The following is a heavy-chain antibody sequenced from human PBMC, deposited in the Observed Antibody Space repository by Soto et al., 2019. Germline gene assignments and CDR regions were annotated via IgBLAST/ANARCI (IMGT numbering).Heavy chain of an antibody. D-gene: IGHD3-3*01. CDR3: SRDGEITIFGVVRPRLNCFDP. Sequence: QVQLVQSGAEVKKPGASVKGSCKASGYTFINYGISWVRQAPGQGLEWMGWISAYNDNTNYAQKFQGRVTMTTDTATVTAYIELRSLRSDVTAGYSCSRDGEITIFGVVRPRLNCFDPWGQGTLVTVSS. CDR1: GYTFINYG. V-gene: IGHV1-18*01. CDR2: ISAYNDNT. J-gene: IGHJ5*02.